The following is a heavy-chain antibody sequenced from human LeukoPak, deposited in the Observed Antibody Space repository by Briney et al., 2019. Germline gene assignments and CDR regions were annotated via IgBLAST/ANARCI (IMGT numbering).Heavy chain of an antibody. Sequence: SETLSLTCTVSGGSISSSNYYWSWIRQPPGKGLEWIGEMNHTGSTNYNPSLKSRVTISVDSSKTQFSLKLSSVTAADTAVYYCARDYGDYGRFDYWGQGALVTVSS. CDR2: MNHTGST. J-gene: IGHJ4*02. CDR3: ARDYGDYGRFDY. D-gene: IGHD4-17*01. CDR1: GGSISSSNYY. V-gene: IGHV4-39*07.